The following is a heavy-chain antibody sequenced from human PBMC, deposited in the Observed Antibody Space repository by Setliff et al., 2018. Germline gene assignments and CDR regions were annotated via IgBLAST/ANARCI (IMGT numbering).Heavy chain of an antibody. J-gene: IGHJ6*03. V-gene: IGHV4-59*12. Sequence: NPSETLSLTCSVSGVSTRSYWWSWIRQPPGKGLEWIGYIYYSGSTSYNPSLESRVSISIDTSKNQFSLKLTSVTAADTAVYYSTREASVDFWSGYPYYYMDVWGKGTTVTVSS. CDR1: GVSTRSYW. CDR2: IYYSGST. CDR3: TREASVDFWSGYPYYYMDV. D-gene: IGHD3-3*01.